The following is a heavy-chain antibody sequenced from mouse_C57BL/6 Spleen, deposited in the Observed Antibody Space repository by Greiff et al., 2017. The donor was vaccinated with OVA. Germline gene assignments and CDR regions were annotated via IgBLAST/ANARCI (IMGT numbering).Heavy chain of an antibody. CDR3: AVLTAQRLAY. V-gene: IGHV1-72*01. D-gene: IGHD3-2*02. Sequence: QVQLQQPGAELVKPGASVKLSCKASGYTFTSYWMHWVKQRPGRGLEWIGRFDPNSGGTKYNEKFKSKATLTVDKPSSTAYMQLSSLTAEDSAVYYCAVLTAQRLAYWGQGTLVTVSA. CDR1: GYTFTSYW. J-gene: IGHJ3*01. CDR2: FDPNSGGT.